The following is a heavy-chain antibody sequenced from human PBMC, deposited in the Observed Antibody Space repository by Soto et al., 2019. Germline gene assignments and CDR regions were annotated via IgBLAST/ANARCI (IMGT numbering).Heavy chain of an antibody. Sequence: WGSLRLSCAASGFTFSSYGMHWVRQAPGKGLEWVAVIWYDGSNKYYADSVKGRFTISRDNSKNTLYLQMNSLRAEDTAVYYCARGAPDYYDSSGYYPIDIWGQGTMVTVSS. CDR2: IWYDGSNK. CDR1: GFTFSSYG. V-gene: IGHV3-33*01. CDR3: ARGAPDYYDSSGYYPIDI. D-gene: IGHD3-22*01. J-gene: IGHJ3*02.